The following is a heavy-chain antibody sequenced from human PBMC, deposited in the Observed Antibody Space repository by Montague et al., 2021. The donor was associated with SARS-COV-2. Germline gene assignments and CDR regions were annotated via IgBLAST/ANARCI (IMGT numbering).Heavy chain of an antibody. D-gene: IGHD6-6*01. CDR3: ARTPTRPLSLDS. J-gene: IGHJ4*02. V-gene: IGHV4-4*07. Sequence: SETLSLTRAVSGGSITGFSWGWVRQPSGKGLEWIGRVTTGGTTNXSSSLMSRVTMSVDTSKNQFSLNLNSVTAADTAIYYCARTPTRPLSLDSWGQGTLVTVSS. CDR1: GGSITGFS. CDR2: VTTGGTT.